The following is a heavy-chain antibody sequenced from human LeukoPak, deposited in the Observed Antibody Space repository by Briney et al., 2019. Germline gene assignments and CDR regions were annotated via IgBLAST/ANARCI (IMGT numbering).Heavy chain of an antibody. CDR1: GFTFSSYG. CDR2: IRYDGSNK. D-gene: IGHD4-17*01. J-gene: IGHJ4*02. V-gene: IGHV3-30*02. CDR3: AKDDYGDYSYFDY. Sequence: GGSLRLSCAASGFTFSSYGMHWVRQAPGKGLEWVAFIRYDGSNKYYADSVKGRFTISRDNSKNTLYLQMNSLRAEDTAVYYCAKDDYGDYSYFDYWGQGTLVTVSS.